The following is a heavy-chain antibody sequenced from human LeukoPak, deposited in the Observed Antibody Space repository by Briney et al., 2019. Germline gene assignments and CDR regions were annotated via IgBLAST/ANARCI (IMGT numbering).Heavy chain of an antibody. CDR3: ASPMDDSSGFDY. D-gene: IGHD3-22*01. V-gene: IGHV3-7*01. J-gene: IGHJ4*02. CDR1: GFTVSSNY. CDR2: IKQDGSEK. Sequence: SGGSLRLSCAASGFTVSSNYMSWVRQAPGKGLEWVANIKQDGSEKYYVDSVKGRFTISRDNAKNSLYLQMNSLRAEDTAVYYCASPMDDSSGFDYWGQGTLVTVSS.